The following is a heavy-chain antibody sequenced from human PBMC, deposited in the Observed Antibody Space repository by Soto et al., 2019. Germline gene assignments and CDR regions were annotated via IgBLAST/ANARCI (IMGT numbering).Heavy chain of an antibody. CDR1: GYTFTGYY. CDR2: ISAYNGNT. J-gene: IGHJ5*02. V-gene: IGHV1-18*04. Sequence: ASVKVSCKASGYTFTGYYMHWVRQAPGRGLEWMGWISAYNGNTNHAQKLQGRVTMTTDTSTSTAYMELRSLRSDDTAVYYCARGVGSGSYYNQYNWFDPWGQGTLVTVSS. CDR3: ARGVGSGSYYNQYNWFDP. D-gene: IGHD3-10*01.